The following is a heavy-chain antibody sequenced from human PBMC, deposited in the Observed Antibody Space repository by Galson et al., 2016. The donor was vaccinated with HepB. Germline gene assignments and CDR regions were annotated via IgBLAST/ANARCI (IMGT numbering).Heavy chain of an antibody. D-gene: IGHD3-22*01. CDR3: ARGGISGYYDSIGYLNWFAP. CDR2: IIPILGSA. J-gene: IGHJ5*02. CDR1: GGSFSTYA. Sequence: SVKVSCKASGGSFSTYAISWVRQAPGQGLEWMGGIIPILGSADYAQKFQGRVTITADESTSTAYMELSSLRSEDTAVYYCARGGISGYYDSIGYLNWFAPWGQGTLVTVSS. V-gene: IGHV1-69*13.